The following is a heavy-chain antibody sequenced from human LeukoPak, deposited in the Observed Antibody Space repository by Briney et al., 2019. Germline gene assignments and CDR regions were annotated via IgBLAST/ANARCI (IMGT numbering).Heavy chain of an antibody. CDR1: GGSFSGYY. V-gene: IGHV4-34*01. Sequence: ASETLSLTCAVYGGSFSGYYWSWIRQPPGKGLEWIGEINHSGSTNYNPSLKSRVTISVDTSKNQFSLKLSSVTAADTAVYYCASERGYYYDSSGFGSIDYWGQGTLVTVSS. J-gene: IGHJ4*02. CDR2: INHSGST. CDR3: ASERGYYYDSSGFGSIDY. D-gene: IGHD3-22*01.